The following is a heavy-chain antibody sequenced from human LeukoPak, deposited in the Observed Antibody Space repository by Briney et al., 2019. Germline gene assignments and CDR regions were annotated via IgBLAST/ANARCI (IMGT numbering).Heavy chain of an antibody. CDR3: VGTIASRGSEY. D-gene: IGHD6-6*01. CDR1: GFTFSSYW. J-gene: IGHJ4*02. V-gene: IGHV3-74*01. CDR2: LPPDELGI. Sequence: PGGSLRLSCAASGFTFSSYWMHWVRRAPGMGLVWVSRLPPDELGIIYADSVKGRFTVSRDNAKNTVYLQMNNLRVDDTAMYYCVGTIASRGSEYWGQGALVTVSS.